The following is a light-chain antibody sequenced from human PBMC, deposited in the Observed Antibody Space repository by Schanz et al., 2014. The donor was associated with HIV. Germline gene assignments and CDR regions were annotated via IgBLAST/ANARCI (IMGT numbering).Light chain of an antibody. CDR1: NSDIGAYLY. CDR2: EGT. V-gene: IGLV2-23*03. CDR3: CSYAGSSTFVV. Sequence: QSALTQPASVSGSPGQSITIPCTGTNSDIGAYLYVSWYQHHPGKAPKLMIYEGTKRPSGVSNRFSGSKSVNTASLTISGLQADDEADYYCCSYAGSSTFVVFGGGTKLTVL. J-gene: IGLJ2*01.